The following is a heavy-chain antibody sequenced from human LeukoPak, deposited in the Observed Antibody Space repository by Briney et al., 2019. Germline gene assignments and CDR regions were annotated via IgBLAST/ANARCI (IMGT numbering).Heavy chain of an antibody. CDR2: IYYSGST. Sequence: SSETLSLTCTVSGGSISSYYWSWIRQPPGKGLEWIGYIYYSGSTNYNPSLKSRVTISVDTSKNQFSLKLSSVTAADTAVYYCARVESGYAAALDYWGQGTLVTVSS. CDR1: GGSISSYY. CDR3: ARVESGYAAALDY. D-gene: IGHD5-12*01. V-gene: IGHV4-59*01. J-gene: IGHJ4*02.